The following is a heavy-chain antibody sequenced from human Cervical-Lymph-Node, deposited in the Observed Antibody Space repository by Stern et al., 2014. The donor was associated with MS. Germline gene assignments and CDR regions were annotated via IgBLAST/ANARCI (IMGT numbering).Heavy chain of an antibody. J-gene: IGHJ5*02. Sequence: QLVQSGAEVKKPGSSMNVSCKTSGGTFISSYAITWMRQAPGQGLEWMGRIIPILGLANYAQKFQGRVTITADTSTSTSYMELSSLRSEDTAVYYCARGVVSNRAAATLHNLFDPWGQGTLVTVSS. CDR1: GGTFISSYA. CDR3: ARGVVSNRAAATLHNLFDP. CDR2: IIPILGLA. V-gene: IGHV1-69*09. D-gene: IGHD2-15*01.